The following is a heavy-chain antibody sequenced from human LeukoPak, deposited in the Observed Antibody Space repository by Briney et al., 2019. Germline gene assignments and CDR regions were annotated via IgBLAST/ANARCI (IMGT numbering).Heavy chain of an antibody. CDR2: IIPIFGTA. J-gene: IGHJ4*02. CDR3: ASDDVGYCSGGSCYSLDY. V-gene: IGHV1-69*05. D-gene: IGHD2-15*01. Sequence: ASVKVSCKASGGTFSSYAISWVRQAPGQGLEWMGGIIPIFGTADYAQKFQGRVTITTDESTSTAYMELSSLRSEDTAVYYCASDDVGYCSGGSCYSLDYWGQGTLVTVSS. CDR1: GGTFSSYA.